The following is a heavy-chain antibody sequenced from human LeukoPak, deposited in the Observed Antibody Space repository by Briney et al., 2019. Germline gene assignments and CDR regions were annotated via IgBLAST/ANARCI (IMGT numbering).Heavy chain of an antibody. J-gene: IGHJ4*02. V-gene: IGHV3-64*04. D-gene: IGHD6-6*01. CDR2: ISSNGGST. CDR3: ARGQQLVRFLPWDY. Sequence: PGGSLRLSCSASGFTFSSYAMHWVRQAPGKGLEYVSAISSNGGSTYYADSVKGRFTISRDNAKNSLYLQMNSLRAEDTAVYYCARGQQLVRFLPWDYWGQGTLVTVSS. CDR1: GFTFSSYA.